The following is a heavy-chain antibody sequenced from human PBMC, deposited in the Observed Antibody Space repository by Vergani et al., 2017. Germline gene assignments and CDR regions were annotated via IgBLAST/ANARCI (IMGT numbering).Heavy chain of an antibody. CDR3: AKDLPSGTYGGDWLAP. D-gene: IGHD4-23*01. V-gene: IGHV3-30*18. Sequence: QVQLVESGGGVVQPGKSLRLSCAASGFSFSSYGMHWVRQAPGKGLEWVAVISYDGSNKYYADSVKSRFTISRDTSKNTLYLQMNSLRAEDTAVYYCAKDLPSGTYGGDWLAPWGQGTLVTVSS. J-gene: IGHJ5*02. CDR1: GFSFSSYG. CDR2: ISYDGSNK.